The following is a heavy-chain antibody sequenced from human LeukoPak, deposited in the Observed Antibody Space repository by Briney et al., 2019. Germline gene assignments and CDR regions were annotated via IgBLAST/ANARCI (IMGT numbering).Heavy chain of an antibody. CDR3: AREGLSSAAGGPFDY. CDR2: IYYSGST. J-gene: IGHJ4*02. Sequence: NSSETLSLTCTVSGGSISSYYWSWIRQPPGKGLEWIGYIYYSGSTNYNPSLKSRVTISVDTSKNQFSLKLSSVTAADTAVYYCAREGLSSAAGGPFDYWGQGTLVTVSS. V-gene: IGHV4-59*12. CDR1: GGSISSYY. D-gene: IGHD6-13*01.